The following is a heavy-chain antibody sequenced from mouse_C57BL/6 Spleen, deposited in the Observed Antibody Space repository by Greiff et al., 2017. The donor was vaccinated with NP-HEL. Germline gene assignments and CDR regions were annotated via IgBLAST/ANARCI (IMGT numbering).Heavy chain of an antibody. V-gene: IGHV1-78*01. Sequence: VQLQQSDAELVKPGASVKISCKVSGYTFTDHTIHWMKQRPEQGLEWIGYIYPRDGSTKYNEKFKGKATLTADKSSSTAYMQLNSLTSEDSAVYFCQEGVYYGSSYFDYWGQGTTLTVSS. CDR3: QEGVYYGSSYFDY. D-gene: IGHD1-1*01. J-gene: IGHJ2*01. CDR2: IYPRDGST. CDR1: GYTFTDHT.